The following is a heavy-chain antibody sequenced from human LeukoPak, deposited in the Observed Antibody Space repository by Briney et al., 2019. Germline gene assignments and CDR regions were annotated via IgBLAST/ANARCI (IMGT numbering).Heavy chain of an antibody. J-gene: IGHJ4*02. CDR1: GGSFSGYY. V-gene: IGHV4-34*01. CDR3: ARGPRPKGFGETMDPHFDY. Sequence: SETLSLTCAVYGGSFSGYYWSWIRQPPGKGLEWIGEINHSGSTNYNPSLKSRVTISVDTSKNQFSLKLSSVTAADTAVYYCARGPRPKGFGETMDPHFDYWGQGTLVTVSS. CDR2: INHSGST. D-gene: IGHD3-10*01.